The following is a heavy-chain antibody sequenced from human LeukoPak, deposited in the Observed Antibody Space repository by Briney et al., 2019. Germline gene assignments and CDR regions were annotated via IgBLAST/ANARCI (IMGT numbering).Heavy chain of an antibody. CDR2: INPNSGGT. D-gene: IGHD2-2*02. CDR1: GYTFTGYY. J-gene: IGHJ4*02. CDR3: ARAVCRSTSCYTRLVY. V-gene: IGHV1-2*02. Sequence: ASVKVSCKASGYTFTGYYMHWVRQAPGQGLEWMGWINPNSGGTNYAQKFQGRVTMTRDTSISTAYMELSRLRSDDTAVYYCARAVCRSTSCYTRLVYWGQGTLVTVSS.